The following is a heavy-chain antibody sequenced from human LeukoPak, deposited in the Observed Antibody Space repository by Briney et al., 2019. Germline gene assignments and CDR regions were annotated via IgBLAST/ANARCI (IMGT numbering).Heavy chain of an antibody. CDR1: GYTFTSYD. J-gene: IGHJ4*02. CDR2: MNPNSGNT. D-gene: IGHD2-21*02. CDR3: ARGRHCGGDCYIPFDY. Sequence: GASVKVSCKASGYTFTSYDINWVRQATGQGLEWMGWMNPNSGNTGYAQKFQGRVTMTRNTSISTAYMELSSLRSEDTAVYYCARGRHCGGDCYIPFDYWGQGTLVTVSS. V-gene: IGHV1-8*01.